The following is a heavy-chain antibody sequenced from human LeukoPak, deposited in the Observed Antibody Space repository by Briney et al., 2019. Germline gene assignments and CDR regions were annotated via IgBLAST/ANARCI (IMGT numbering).Heavy chain of an antibody. CDR1: GYTFTGYY. CDR3: ARDSLSGSSDY. CDR2: VNPNSGDT. D-gene: IGHD1-26*01. J-gene: IGHJ4*02. Sequence: ASVQVSCKASGYTFTGYYIHWVRQAPGQGLEWMGLVNPNSGDTTYAQKFQGRVTMTRDTSISTAYMGLNRLRSDETAVYYCARDSLSGSSDYWGQGTLVTVSS. V-gene: IGHV1-2*02.